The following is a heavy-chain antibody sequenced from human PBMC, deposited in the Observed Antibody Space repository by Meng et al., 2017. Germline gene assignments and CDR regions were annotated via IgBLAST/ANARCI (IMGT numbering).Heavy chain of an antibody. Sequence: QVRLQQAGPGLGKPSQTLAPAWPLSGDSGSSYSAAWNWIRRSASRGLEWLGRTYYRSKWYNDYAVSVKSRITINPDTSKNQFSLQLNSVTPEDTAVYYCARGVVYAISYFDYWGQGTLVTVSS. J-gene: IGHJ4*02. V-gene: IGHV6-1*01. CDR1: GDSGSSYSAA. D-gene: IGHD2-8*02. CDR3: ARGVVYAISYFDY. CDR2: TYYRSKWYN.